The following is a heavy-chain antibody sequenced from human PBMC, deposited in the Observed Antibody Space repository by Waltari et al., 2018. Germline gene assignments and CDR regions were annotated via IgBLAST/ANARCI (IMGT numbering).Heavy chain of an antibody. Sequence: QVQLQESGPGLVKPSETLSLTCTVPGGSISSYYWSWIRQPPGKGLEWIGYIYYSGSTNYNPSLKSRVTISVDTSKNQFSLKLSSVTAADTAVYYCARLAHDTIFGVVTNYYYYMDVWGKGTTVTISS. CDR3: ARLAHDTIFGVVTNYYYYMDV. CDR1: GGSISSYY. J-gene: IGHJ6*03. V-gene: IGHV4-59*08. D-gene: IGHD3-3*01. CDR2: IYYSGST.